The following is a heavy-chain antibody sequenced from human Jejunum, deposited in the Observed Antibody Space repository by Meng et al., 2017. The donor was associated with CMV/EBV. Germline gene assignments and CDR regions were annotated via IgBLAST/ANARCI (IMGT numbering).Heavy chain of an antibody. CDR2: ISHSGIT. V-gene: IGHV4-34*02. CDR3: AREPPYVPADS. J-gene: IGHJ5*02. Sequence: QGQLQQLGAGLLKPSEALSLTCTVSGGSFIGYYWSWIRQPPGKGLEWIAEISHSGITNYNPSLKSRVTISIDTSNNQFSLNLRSVTAADTAVYFCAREPPYVPADSWGQGTLVTVSS. CDR1: GGSFIGYY. D-gene: IGHD3-10*02.